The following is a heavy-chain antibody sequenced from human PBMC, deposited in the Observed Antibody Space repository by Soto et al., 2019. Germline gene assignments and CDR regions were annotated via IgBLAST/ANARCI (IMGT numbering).Heavy chain of an antibody. D-gene: IGHD1-26*01. CDR2: INAGNGNT. V-gene: IGHV1-3*01. J-gene: IGHJ5*02. CDR3: ARGVGATWSGWFDP. Sequence: AQVKGSFKASGYTLTSYAMHWLRQAPGQRLEWMGWINAGNGNTKYSQKFQGRVTITRDTSASTAYMELSSLRSEDTAVYYCARGVGATWSGWFDPWGQGTLVTVSS. CDR1: GYTLTSYA.